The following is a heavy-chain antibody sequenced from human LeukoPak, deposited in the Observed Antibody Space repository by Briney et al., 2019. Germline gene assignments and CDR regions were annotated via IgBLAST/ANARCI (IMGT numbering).Heavy chain of an antibody. V-gene: IGHV4-59*08. CDR2: IFYSGTP. CDR3: ARLRGWLDY. CDR1: GDSIRSYY. J-gene: IGHJ4*02. D-gene: IGHD3-22*01. Sequence: SETLSLTCTVSGDSIRSYYWSWIRQPPGKGLEWIGYIFYSGTPNYNPSLKRRVTISLDTSKNQFSLKLNSVNVADTAVYYCARLRGWLDYWGQGTLVTVSS.